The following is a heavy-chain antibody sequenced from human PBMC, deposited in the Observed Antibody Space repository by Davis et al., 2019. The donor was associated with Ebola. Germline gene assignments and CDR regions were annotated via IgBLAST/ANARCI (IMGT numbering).Heavy chain of an antibody. CDR1: GFTFSNAY. D-gene: IGHD3-3*01. Sequence: PGGSLRLSCAASGFTFSNAYMNWVRQRPGKGLEWVGRIKSKTFGGTTDYAPPVTGRFTISRDDSSNTLFLQMNSLKVEDTAVYYCTSSYDDFWSGSYDWGQGTLVTVSS. CDR2: IKSKTFGGTT. V-gene: IGHV3-15*01. CDR3: TSSYDDFWSGSYD. J-gene: IGHJ4*02.